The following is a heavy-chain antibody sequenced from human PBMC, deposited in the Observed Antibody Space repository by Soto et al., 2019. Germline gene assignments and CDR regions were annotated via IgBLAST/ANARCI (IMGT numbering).Heavy chain of an antibody. D-gene: IGHD2-15*01. Sequence: SQTLSLTCAISGDSVSSNSAAWNWIRQSPSRGLEWLGRTYYRSRWYNDYALSVKSRITLNPDTSKNQFSLQLNSVTPEDTAVYYCARDPCIGGSCYSDAFDIWGQGTMVTVSS. V-gene: IGHV6-1*01. J-gene: IGHJ3*02. CDR3: ARDPCIGGSCYSDAFDI. CDR1: GDSVSSNSAA. CDR2: TYYRSRWYN.